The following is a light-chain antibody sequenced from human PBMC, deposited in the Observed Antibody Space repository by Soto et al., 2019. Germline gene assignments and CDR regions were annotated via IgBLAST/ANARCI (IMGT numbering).Light chain of an antibody. Sequence: EIVMTQSPATLSLSPGEIATLSFSASQTVSSSSLAWYQQKPGQAPRLLIYDASTRATGIPARFSGSGSGTDFTLTITSLEPEDFAVYYCQQRSNWPPTFGQGTKVDI. V-gene: IGKV3D-20*02. J-gene: IGKJ1*01. CDR1: QTVSSSS. CDR3: QQRSNWPPT. CDR2: DAS.